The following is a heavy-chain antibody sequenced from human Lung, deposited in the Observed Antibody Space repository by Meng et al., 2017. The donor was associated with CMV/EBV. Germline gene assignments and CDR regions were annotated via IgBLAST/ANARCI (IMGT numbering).Heavy chain of an antibody. D-gene: IGHD3-9*01. CDR2: IYWNDDE. Sequence: SGPXLVXPTQTLTLTCSVSGLSLSTTGVGVGWIRQPPGKALEWLSLIYWNDDERYTPSLRSRLSITKDTSKHQVVLTMTNMDPVDTATYYCALLPLRSYGFVWLRDYWXQGIXVTVSS. J-gene: IGHJ4*02. CDR3: ALLPLRSYGFVWLRDY. V-gene: IGHV2-5*01. CDR1: GLSLSTTGVG.